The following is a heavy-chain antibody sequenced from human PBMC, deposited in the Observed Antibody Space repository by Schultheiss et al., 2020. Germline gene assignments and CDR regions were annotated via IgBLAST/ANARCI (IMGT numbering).Heavy chain of an antibody. V-gene: IGHV4-61*01. CDR2: IYYSGST. CDR1: GDSVTRRSYY. J-gene: IGHJ4*02. D-gene: IGHD3-10*01. Sequence: SETLSLTCTVSGDSVTRRSYYWSWLRQPPGKGLEWIGYIYYSGSTYYNPSLKSRVTISVDTSKNQFSLKLSSVTAADTAVYYCARDNDMVRGVIPFDYWSQGTLVTVSS. CDR3: ARDNDMVRGVIPFDY.